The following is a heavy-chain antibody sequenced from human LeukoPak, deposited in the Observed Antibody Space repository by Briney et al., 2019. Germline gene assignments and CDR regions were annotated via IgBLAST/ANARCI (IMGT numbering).Heavy chain of an antibody. CDR1: GFTFSSYS. J-gene: IGHJ6*02. Sequence: GGSLRLSCAASGFTFSSYSMNWVRQAPGKGLEWVSSISSSSSYIYYADSVKGRFTISRDNAKNSLYLQMNSLRAEDTAVYYCAGAILGYCSGGSCYRAYGMDVWGQGTTVTASS. CDR3: AGAILGYCSGGSCYRAYGMDV. D-gene: IGHD2-15*01. CDR2: ISSSSSYI. V-gene: IGHV3-21*01.